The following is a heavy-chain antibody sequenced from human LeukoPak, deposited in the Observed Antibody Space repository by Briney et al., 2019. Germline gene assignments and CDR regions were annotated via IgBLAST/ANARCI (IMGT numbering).Heavy chain of an antibody. CDR3: ARAGGVKTAALDLDY. J-gene: IGHJ4*02. Sequence: SQTLSLTCTVSGGSISSGSYYWSWIRQPAGKGLEWIGRIYTSGSTNYNPSLKSRVTISVDTSKNQFSLKLSSVIAADTAVYYCARAGGVKTAALDLDYWGQGTLVTVSS. CDR1: GGSISSGSYY. V-gene: IGHV4-61*02. D-gene: IGHD6-25*01. CDR2: IYTSGST.